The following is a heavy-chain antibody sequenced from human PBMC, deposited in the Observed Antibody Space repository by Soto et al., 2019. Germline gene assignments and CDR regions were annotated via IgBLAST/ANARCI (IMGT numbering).Heavy chain of an antibody. CDR1: GFTFSDYY. CDR3: ARGPEAFQQQLDSYINV. Sequence: GGSLRLSCAASGFTFSDYYMRWIRQAPGKGLEWVSDISRTGSTIYYADSVKGRFTVSRDNDKNSLHLQMNSLRAEDTAVYYCARGPEAFQQQLDSYINVWGKGTTVTVSS. J-gene: IGHJ6*03. D-gene: IGHD6-13*01. CDR2: ISRTGSTI. V-gene: IGHV3-11*01.